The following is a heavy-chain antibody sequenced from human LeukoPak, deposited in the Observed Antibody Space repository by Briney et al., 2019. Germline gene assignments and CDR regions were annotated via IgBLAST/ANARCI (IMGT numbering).Heavy chain of an antibody. CDR3: ARVASSSSDDAFDI. J-gene: IGHJ3*02. CDR1: GGSISSGDYY. V-gene: IGHV4-30-4*08. D-gene: IGHD6-6*01. CDR2: IYYSGST. Sequence: SETLSLTCTVSGGSISSGDYYWSWIRQPPGKGLERIGYIYYSGSTYHNPSLKSRVTISVDTSKNQFSLKLSSVTAADTAVYYCARVASSSSDDAFDIWGQGTMVTVSS.